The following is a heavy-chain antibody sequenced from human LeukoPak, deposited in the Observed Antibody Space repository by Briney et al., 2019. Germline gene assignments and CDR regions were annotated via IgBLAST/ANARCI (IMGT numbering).Heavy chain of an antibody. V-gene: IGHV4-59*01. J-gene: IGHJ5*02. CDR2: IYYSGST. CDR1: GGSISSYY. D-gene: IGHD6-13*01. Sequence: PETLSLTCTVSGGSISSYYWSWIRQPPGKGLEWIGYIYYSGSTNYNPSLKSRVTISVDTSKNQFSLKLSSVTAADTAVYYCASVGSIAAAIGPFDPWGQGTLVTVSS. CDR3: ASVGSIAAAIGPFDP.